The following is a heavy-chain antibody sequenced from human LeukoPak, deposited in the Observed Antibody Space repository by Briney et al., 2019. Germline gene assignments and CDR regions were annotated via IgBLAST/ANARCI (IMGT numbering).Heavy chain of an antibody. CDR3: ARLTHSYYSDTSGYYPYYYMDV. CDR2: ISYSGNT. Sequence: SETLSLTCTVSAGSISSSDYYWGWIRQSPGKGLEWIGRISYSGNTYYNPSLKSRVTISVDTSKNHFSLRLSSVTAADTAVYYCARLTHSYYSDTSGYYPYYYMDVWGEGTRVTVSS. J-gene: IGHJ6*03. D-gene: IGHD3-22*01. V-gene: IGHV4-39*02. CDR1: AGSISSSDYY.